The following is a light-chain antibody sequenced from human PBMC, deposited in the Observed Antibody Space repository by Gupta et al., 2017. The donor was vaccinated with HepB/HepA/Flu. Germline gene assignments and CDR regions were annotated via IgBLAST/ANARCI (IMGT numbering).Light chain of an antibody. V-gene: IGLV2-14*03. Sequence: QSALTQPASVSGSPGQSITISCTGTSSDVGGYNYVSWYQQHPDKAPKVIIFDVSNRSSGVSHRFSGSKSGNTASLTISGLQAEDEADYYCNSYTSSSTVIFGGGTKLTVL. J-gene: IGLJ2*01. CDR2: DVS. CDR3: NSYTSSSTVI. CDR1: SSDVGGYNY.